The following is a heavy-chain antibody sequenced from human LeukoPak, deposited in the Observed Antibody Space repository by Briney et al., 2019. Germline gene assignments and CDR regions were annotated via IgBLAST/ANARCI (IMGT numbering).Heavy chain of an antibody. V-gene: IGHV3-23*01. J-gene: IGHJ4*02. CDR1: GFTFSSYA. CDR3: AKVASVGGWHPFDY. Sequence: GRSLRLSCAASGFTFSSYAMSWVRQAPGKGLEWVSAISGSGGSTYYADSVKGRFTISRDNSKNTLYLQMNSLGAEDTAVYYCAKVASVGGWHPFDYWGQGTLVTVSS. CDR2: ISGSGGST. D-gene: IGHD6-19*01.